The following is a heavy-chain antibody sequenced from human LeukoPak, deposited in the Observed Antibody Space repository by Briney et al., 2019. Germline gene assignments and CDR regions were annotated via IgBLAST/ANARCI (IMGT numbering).Heavy chain of an antibody. CDR3: ARDLAFGNY. CDR2: IKQDGSEQ. J-gene: IGHJ4*02. Sequence: RGSPRLSCAASGFTSTSYSMSSVRQAPGKGREWGSNIKQDGSEQYYVDSLKGRFTISRANTNNALYLQMNSLRAEDTAVYYSARDLAFGNYWGQGTLVTVSS. V-gene: IGHV3-7*01. CDR1: GFTSTSYS. D-gene: IGHD3-3*02.